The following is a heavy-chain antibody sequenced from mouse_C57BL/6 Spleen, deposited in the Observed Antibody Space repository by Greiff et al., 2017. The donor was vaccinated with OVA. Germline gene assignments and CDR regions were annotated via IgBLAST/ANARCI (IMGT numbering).Heavy chain of an antibody. V-gene: IGHV10-3*01. D-gene: IGHD2-4*01. J-gene: IGHJ2*01. CDR1: GFTFNTYA. Sequence: EVQLVESGGGLVQPKGSLKLSCAASGFTFNTYAMHWVRQAPGKGLEWVARLRSKSSNYATYYADSVKDRFTISRDDSQSMLYLQMNNLKTEDTAMYYCVRGYYDYDGDFDYWGQGTTLTVSS. CDR2: LRSKSSNYAT. CDR3: VRGYYDYDGDFDY.